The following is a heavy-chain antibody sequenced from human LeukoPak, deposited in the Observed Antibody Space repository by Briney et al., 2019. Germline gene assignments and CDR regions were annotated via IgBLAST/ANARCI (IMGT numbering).Heavy chain of an antibody. D-gene: IGHD2-15*01. Sequence: SETLFLTCAVSGGSISSGGYSWSWIRQPPGKGLEWIGYIYHSGSTYYNPSLKSRVTISVDRSKNQFSLKLSSVTAADTAVYYCARGSRPSGSSPGGMDVWGQGTTVTVSS. J-gene: IGHJ6*02. CDR2: IYHSGST. V-gene: IGHV4-30-2*01. CDR1: GGSISSGGYS. CDR3: ARGSRPSGSSPGGMDV.